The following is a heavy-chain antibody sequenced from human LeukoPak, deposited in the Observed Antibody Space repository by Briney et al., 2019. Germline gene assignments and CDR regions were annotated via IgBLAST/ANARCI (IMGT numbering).Heavy chain of an antibody. CDR3: ARVDRGYCSGGSCYSGWFDP. V-gene: IGHV1-69*06. J-gene: IGHJ5*02. Sequence: GSSVKVSCKASGGTFSSYAISWVRQAPGQGLEWMGGIIPIFGTANYAQKFQGRVTITADKSTSTAYMELSGLRSEDTAVYYCARVDRGYCSGGSCYSGWFDPWGQGTLVTVSS. D-gene: IGHD2-15*01. CDR1: GGTFSSYA. CDR2: IIPIFGTA.